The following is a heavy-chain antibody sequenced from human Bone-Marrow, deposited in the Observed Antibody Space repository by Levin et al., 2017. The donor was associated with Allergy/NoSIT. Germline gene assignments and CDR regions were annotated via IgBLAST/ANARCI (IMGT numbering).Heavy chain of an antibody. J-gene: IGHJ3*01. Sequence: PGGSLRLSCAASGFTFRNYGMHWVRQAPGKGLEWVSLISHTGTDTYYADSVKGRFTISRDNSKTTMFLQMSSLRADDTAIYYCAKDSRITMLRGVRDPGSFDLWGQGTMVTVSS. CDR3: AKDSRITMLRGVRDPGSFDL. V-gene: IGHV3-30*18. CDR2: ISHTGTDT. CDR1: GFTFRNYG. D-gene: IGHD3-10*01.